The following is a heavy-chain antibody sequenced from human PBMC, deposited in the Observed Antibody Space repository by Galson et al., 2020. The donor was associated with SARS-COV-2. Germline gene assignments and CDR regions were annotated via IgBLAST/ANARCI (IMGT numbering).Heavy chain of an antibody. J-gene: IGHJ4*02. CDR1: GFTFGDYA. CDR3: ARDRRGVGTEEY. D-gene: IGHD3-10*01. Sequence: GGSLRLSCTASGFTFGDYAVSWFRQAPGKGLERVSFIKGKAKGETVAYAASVKGRFTISRDDSKNIAYLQMDSLKTDDTAVYFCARDRRGVGTEEYWGQGTQVTVSS. CDR2: IKGKAKGETV. V-gene: IGHV3-49*03.